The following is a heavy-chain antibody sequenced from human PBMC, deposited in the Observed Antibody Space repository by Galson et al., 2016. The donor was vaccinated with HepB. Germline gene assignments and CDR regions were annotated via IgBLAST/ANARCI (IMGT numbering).Heavy chain of an antibody. J-gene: IGHJ5*02. CDR3: AKLRVPITIFGVVIIGGWFDP. V-gene: IGHV3-23*01. CDR1: GFTFTNYA. CDR2: ITGSGGSI. D-gene: IGHD3-3*01. Sequence: CLSISCAASGFTFTNYAMTWVRQAPGTGLVRVLAITGSGGSIYTADSGKGRFTISRDNSKNPLFLQMTSLRAEVTAVYYCAKLRVPITIFGVVIIGGWFDPWGQGTLFTVSS.